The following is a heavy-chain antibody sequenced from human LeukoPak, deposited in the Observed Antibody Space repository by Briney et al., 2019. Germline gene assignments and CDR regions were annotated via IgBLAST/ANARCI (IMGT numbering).Heavy chain of an antibody. V-gene: IGHV3-23*01. CDR2: IGSRGVSA. CDR3: AKGIGRTGSSGNLDFRRSVGWDAFDV. CDR1: GFTFSDYA. J-gene: IGHJ3*01. Sequence: PGGSLRLSCAGSGFTFSDYAMSWVRQAPGKGLEWVSAIGSRGVSAYYADSVKGRFSISKYNSKNTVYLKMNSLRAEDPAVYFCAKGIGRTGSSGNLDFRRSVGWDAFDVWGQGTLVTVSS. D-gene: IGHD3-10*01.